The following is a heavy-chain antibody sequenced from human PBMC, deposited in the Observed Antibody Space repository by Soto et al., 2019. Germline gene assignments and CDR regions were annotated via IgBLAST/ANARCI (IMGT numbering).Heavy chain of an antibody. D-gene: IGHD2-15*01. V-gene: IGHV3-33*01. CDR3: ARDGRRYCSGGSCYYFDS. CDR2: IWYDGSNK. Sequence: GGSLRLSCAASGFTFSSYGMHWVRQAPGKGLEWVAVIWYDGSNKYYADSVKGRFTISRDNSKNTLYLQMNSLRAEDTAVYYCARDGRRYCSGGSCYYFDSWGQGALVTVSS. CDR1: GFTFSSYG. J-gene: IGHJ4*02.